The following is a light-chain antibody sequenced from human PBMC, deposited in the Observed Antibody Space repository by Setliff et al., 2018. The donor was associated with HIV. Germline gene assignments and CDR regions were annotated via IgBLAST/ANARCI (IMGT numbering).Light chain of an antibody. J-gene: IGLJ2*01. Sequence: QSVLTQPASLSGSPGQSITISCTGTTSDIGGYNFVSWYRQHPGKAPKLLIYAVTKRPSGVSARFSASKSGNTASLTISGLQDEDEADYYCNSYTSRSTVIFGGGTKVTVL. CDR3: NSYTSRSTVI. CDR1: TSDIGGYNF. V-gene: IGLV2-14*03. CDR2: AVT.